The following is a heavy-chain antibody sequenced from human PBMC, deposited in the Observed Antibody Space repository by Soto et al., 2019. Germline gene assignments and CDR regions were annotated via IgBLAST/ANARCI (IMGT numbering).Heavy chain of an antibody. V-gene: IGHV3-23*01. D-gene: IGHD6-6*01. CDR2: ISGSGGST. CDR3: AKARGSSSRPYYYYYMDV. CDR1: GFTFSSYA. J-gene: IGHJ6*03. Sequence: GGSLRLSCAASGFTFSSYAMSWVRQAPGKGLEWVSAISGSGGSTYYADSVKGRFTISRDNSKNTLYLQMNSLRAEDTAVYYCAKARGSSSRPYYYYYMDVWGKGTTVTVSS.